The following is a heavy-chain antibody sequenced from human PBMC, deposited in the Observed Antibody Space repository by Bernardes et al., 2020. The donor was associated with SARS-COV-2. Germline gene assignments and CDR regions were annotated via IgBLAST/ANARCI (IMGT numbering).Heavy chain of an antibody. CDR3: AKDPSPRYCNGARCPNYFDY. Sequence: VGSLSLSCAASGFTFSSYSMYWVRQAPGKGLEWVSVISGRGGNTYYAASVEGRFTISRDNSKNTMYLQMNSLRAEDTAMYYCAKDPSPRYCNGARCPNYFDYWGQGTLVTVSS. D-gene: IGHD2-15*01. CDR2: ISGRGGNT. V-gene: IGHV3-23*01. J-gene: IGHJ4*02. CDR1: GFTFSSYS.